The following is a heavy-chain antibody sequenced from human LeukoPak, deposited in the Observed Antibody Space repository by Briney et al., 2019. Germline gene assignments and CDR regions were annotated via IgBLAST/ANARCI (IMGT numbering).Heavy chain of an antibody. J-gene: IGHJ4*02. CDR2: IFYSGST. CDR3: ARDSTYPYDSSGYYPHYFDY. CDR1: GGSISSGGYY. V-gene: IGHV4-31*03. Sequence: SQTLSLTCTVSGGSISSGGYYWGWIRQHPGKGLEWIGYIFYSGSTYYNPSLKSRVTISVDTSKNQFSLKLSSVTAADTAVYYCARDSTYPYDSSGYYPHYFDYWGQGTLVTVSS. D-gene: IGHD3-22*01.